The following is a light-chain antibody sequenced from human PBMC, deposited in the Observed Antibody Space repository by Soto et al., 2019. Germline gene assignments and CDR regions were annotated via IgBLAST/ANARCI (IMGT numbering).Light chain of an antibody. V-gene: IGKV3-20*01. CDR2: GAS. J-gene: IGKJ1*01. Sequence: EIVLTQSPGTLSLSPGERATLSCRASQSVSSIYLAWYQQKPGQAPRLLIYGASSRATGIPDRFSGSGSGTDFTLTISRLEPVDFAVYYCQQYGSSPWTFGQGTKVEIK. CDR1: QSVSSIY. CDR3: QQYGSSPWT.